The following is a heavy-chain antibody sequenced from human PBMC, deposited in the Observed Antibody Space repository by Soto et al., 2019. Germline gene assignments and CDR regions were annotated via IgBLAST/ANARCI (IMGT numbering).Heavy chain of an antibody. Sequence: ASVKVSCKASSHTLTTYGISWVRQAPGQGLEWMGWISVYNGNINYAQKFQGRVTMTTDTSTNIAYMELRSLRSDDTAVYYYARAGPPLYQLLYGWFDPWGQGTPVTVSS. CDR3: ARAGPPLYQLLYGWFDP. J-gene: IGHJ5*02. CDR2: ISVYNGNI. D-gene: IGHD2-2*02. V-gene: IGHV1-18*04. CDR1: SHTLTTYG.